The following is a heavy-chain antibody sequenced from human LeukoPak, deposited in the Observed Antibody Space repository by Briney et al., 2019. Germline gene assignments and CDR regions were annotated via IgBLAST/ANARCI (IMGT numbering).Heavy chain of an antibody. V-gene: IGHV3-33*01. D-gene: IGHD1-14*01. CDR3: ARGWRPDGNYYYYYYMDV. CDR2: IWYDGSNK. CDR1: GFTFSSYG. J-gene: IGHJ6*03. Sequence: PGRSLRLSCAASGFTFSSYGMHWVRQAPGKGLEWVAVIWYDGSNKYYADSVKGRFTISRDNSKNTLCLQMNSLRAEDTAVYYCARGWRPDGNYYYYYYMDVWGKGTTVTVSS.